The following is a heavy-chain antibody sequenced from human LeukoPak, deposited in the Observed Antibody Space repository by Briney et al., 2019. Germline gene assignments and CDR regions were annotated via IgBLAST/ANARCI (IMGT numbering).Heavy chain of an antibody. D-gene: IGHD1-26*01. J-gene: IGHJ6*03. CDR3: ARTGSGSYYYYYYMDV. V-gene: IGHV4-59*08. Sequence: SETLSLTCTVSGASISNYYWSWIRQPPGKGLEWIGYIYYTGRTNFNPSLKSRVTMSVDTSKNQFSLKLSSVTAADTAVYYCARTGSGSYYYYYYMDVWGKGTTVTVSS. CDR2: IYYTGRT. CDR1: GASISNYY.